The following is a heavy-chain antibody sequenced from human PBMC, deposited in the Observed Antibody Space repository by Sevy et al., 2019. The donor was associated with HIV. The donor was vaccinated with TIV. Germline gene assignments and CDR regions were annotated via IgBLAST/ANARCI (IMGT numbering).Heavy chain of an antibody. Sequence: GGSLRLSCAASGFTFSSYAMSWVRQAPWKGLEWVSTIRGSGGSTYYADSVKGRFTISRDNSKNTLYFQMNSLRAEDTAVYYCHGDYDSSQLASYYYYGMDVWGQGTTVTVSS. CDR1: GFTFSSYA. D-gene: IGHD3-22*01. V-gene: IGHV3-23*01. CDR3: HGDYDSSQLASYYYYGMDV. J-gene: IGHJ6*02. CDR2: IRGSGGST.